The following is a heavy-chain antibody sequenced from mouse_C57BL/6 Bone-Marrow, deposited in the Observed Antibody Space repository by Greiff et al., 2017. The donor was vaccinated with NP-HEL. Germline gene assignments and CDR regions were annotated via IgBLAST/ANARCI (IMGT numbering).Heavy chain of an antibody. CDR3: VRSNIYYGYSYWYFDV. CDR2: IRSKSSNYAT. V-gene: IGHV10-3*01. CDR1: GFTFNTYA. Sequence: EVQGVESGGGLVQPKGSLKLSCAASGFTFNTYAMHWVRQAPGKGLEWVARIRSKSSNYATYYADSVKDRFTISRDNSKSMLYLQMNNLKTEDTAMYFCVRSNIYYGYSYWYFDVWGTGTTVTVSA. D-gene: IGHD2-3*01. J-gene: IGHJ1*03.